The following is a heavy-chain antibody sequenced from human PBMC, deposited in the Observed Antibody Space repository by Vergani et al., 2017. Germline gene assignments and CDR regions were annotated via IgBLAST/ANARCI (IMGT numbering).Heavy chain of an antibody. Sequence: EVQLVESGGGLVKPGGSLRLSCAASGFTFSSYSMNWVRQAPGKGLEWVSSISSSSSYIYYADSVKGRFTISRDNAKNSLYLQMNSLRAEDTAVYYCARHDYSNYWCAYYYYMDVWGKGTTVIVSS. J-gene: IGHJ6*03. D-gene: IGHD4-11*01. CDR3: ARHDYSNYWCAYYYYMDV. V-gene: IGHV3-21*01. CDR2: ISSSSSYI. CDR1: GFTFSSYS.